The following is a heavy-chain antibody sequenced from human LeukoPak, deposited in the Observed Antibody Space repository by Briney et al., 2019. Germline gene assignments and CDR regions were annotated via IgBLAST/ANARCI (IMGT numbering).Heavy chain of an antibody. CDR3: ARERGIVVVTAILD. Sequence: SETLSLTCTVSGGSITSSSYYWGWIRQPPGKELEWIGSIYYSGTTYYNPSLKSRVTISVDKSKNQFSLKLSSVTAADTAVYYCARERGIVVVTAILDWGQGTLVTVSS. CDR2: IYYSGTT. D-gene: IGHD2-21*02. V-gene: IGHV4-39*07. CDR1: GGSITSSSYY. J-gene: IGHJ4*02.